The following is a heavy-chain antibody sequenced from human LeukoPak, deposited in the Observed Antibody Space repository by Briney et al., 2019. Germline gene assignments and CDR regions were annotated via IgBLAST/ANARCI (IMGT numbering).Heavy chain of an antibody. V-gene: IGHV3-33*06. CDR1: GFPFSSYG. CDR3: AKRLGIVVVPAAIEGAFDI. J-gene: IGHJ3*02. D-gene: IGHD2-2*01. Sequence: PGGSLRLSCTASGFPFSSYGMHWVRQAPGKGLVWVTVIWPDGGTKYYADSVKGRFTVSRDNSKNTLFLQMNSLRAEDTAMYYCAKRLGIVVVPAAIEGAFDIWGQGTMVTVSS. CDR2: IWPDGGTK.